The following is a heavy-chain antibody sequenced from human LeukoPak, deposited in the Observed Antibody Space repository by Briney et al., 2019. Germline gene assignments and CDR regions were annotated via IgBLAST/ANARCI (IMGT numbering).Heavy chain of an antibody. V-gene: IGHV1-2*02. D-gene: IGHD2-2*02. CDR1: GYTFTGYY. CDR3: ARDWGGYCTSTTCYTGIGLDY. CDR2: INPNRGGT. J-gene: IGHJ4*02. Sequence: ASVKVSCKASGYTFTGYYMHWVRQAPGQGLEWMGWINPNRGGTNYAQKFQGRVTMTRDTSISTAYMELSRLRSDDTAVYYCARDWGGYCTSTTCYTGIGLDYWGQGTLVTVSS.